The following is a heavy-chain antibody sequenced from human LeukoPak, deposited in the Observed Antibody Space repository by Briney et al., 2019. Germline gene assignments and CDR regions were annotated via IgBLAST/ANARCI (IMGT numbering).Heavy chain of an antibody. CDR2: IYYSGST. D-gene: IGHD6-13*01. V-gene: IGHV4-31*03. Sequence: QTLSLTCTVSGGSISSGGYYWSWIRQHPGKGLEWIGYIYYSGSTYYNPSLKSRVTISVDTSKNQFSLKLSSVTAADTAVYYCARGLIAAAGRINWFDPWGQGTLVTVSS. CDR3: ARGLIAAAGRINWFDP. CDR1: GGSISSGGYY. J-gene: IGHJ5*02.